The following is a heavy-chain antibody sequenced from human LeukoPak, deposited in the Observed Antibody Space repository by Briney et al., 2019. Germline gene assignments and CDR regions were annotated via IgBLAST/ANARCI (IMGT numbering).Heavy chain of an antibody. CDR3: THDYGDRGGFDY. D-gene: IGHD4-17*01. V-gene: IGHV3-15*01. Sequence: GGSLRLSCAASGFTFSNAWMSWVRQAPGKGLEWVGRLKSKTDGGATDYAAPVKGRFTISRDDSKNTLYLQMNSLKNEDTAVYYCTHDYGDRGGFDYWGQGTLVTVSS. CDR2: LKSKTDGGAT. J-gene: IGHJ4*02. CDR1: GFTFSNAW.